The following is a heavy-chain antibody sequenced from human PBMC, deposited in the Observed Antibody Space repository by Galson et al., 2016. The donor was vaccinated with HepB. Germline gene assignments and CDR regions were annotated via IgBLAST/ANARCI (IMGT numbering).Heavy chain of an antibody. D-gene: IGHD4-17*01. V-gene: IGHV4-31*03. CDR2: IYYRGNT. CDR3: ARVASGDYRPTFDH. CDR1: GGSISTGGYY. Sequence: TLSLTCTVSGGSISTGGYYWSWIRQHPGKGLEWIGYIYYRGNTYYNPSLKSRVSISSDTSKNQFSLMLTSVIAADTAVYYCARVASGDYRPTFDHWGQGSLFTVSS. J-gene: IGHJ4*02.